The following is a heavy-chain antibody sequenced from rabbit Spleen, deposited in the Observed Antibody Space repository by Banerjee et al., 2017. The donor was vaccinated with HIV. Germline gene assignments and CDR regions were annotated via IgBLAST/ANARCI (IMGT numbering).Heavy chain of an antibody. Sequence: QEQLKESGGGLVQPGGSLKLSCKVSGFDVRQYGVTWVRQAPGKGLEWIACIDTVDGDTDYATWPKGRFTISKTSSTTVTLQMTSLTAADTATYFCARNYVNAFDPWGPGTLVTVS. J-gene: IGHJ2*01. D-gene: IGHD1-1*01. CDR3: ARNYVNAFDP. CDR1: GFDVRQYG. V-gene: IGHV1S45*01. CDR2: IDTVDGDT.